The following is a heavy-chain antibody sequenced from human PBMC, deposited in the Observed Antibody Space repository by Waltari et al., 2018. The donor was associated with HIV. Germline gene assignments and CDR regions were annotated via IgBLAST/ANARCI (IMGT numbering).Heavy chain of an antibody. CDR2: MSYSGST. CDR1: GDSMTSSSYY. Sequence: QLQLQESGPGLVKSSETLSLTCTVSGDSMTSSSYYWGWIRQPPGKGLEWIGSMSYSGSTDQKSFLRSRLTIAVDTSKNQFSLKLTSVTAADTAVYYCARSFSGYSNYFDPWGQGTLVTVSS. D-gene: IGHD4-4*01. CDR3: ARSFSGYSNYFDP. V-gene: IGHV4-39*01. J-gene: IGHJ5*02.